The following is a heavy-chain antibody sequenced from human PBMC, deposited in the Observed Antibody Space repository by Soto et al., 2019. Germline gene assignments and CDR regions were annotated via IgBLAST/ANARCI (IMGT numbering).Heavy chain of an antibody. CDR1: GFTFSSYW. V-gene: IGHV3-7*01. CDR2: IKQDGSEK. CDR3: ARVSPTVAGTGYFDY. Sequence: PGGSLRLSCAASGFTFSSYWMSWVRQAPGKGLEWVANIKQDGSEKYYVDSVKGRFTISRDNAKNSLYLQMNSLRAEDTAVYYCARVSPTVAGTGYFDYWGQGTLVTVSS. J-gene: IGHJ4*02. D-gene: IGHD6-19*01.